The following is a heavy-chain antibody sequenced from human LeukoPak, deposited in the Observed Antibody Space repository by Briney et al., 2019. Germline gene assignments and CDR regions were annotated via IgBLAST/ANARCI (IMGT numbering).Heavy chain of an antibody. V-gene: IGHV4-59*01. Sequence: SETLSLTCTVSGGSISSYSWSWIRQPPGKGLEWIGYIHYNGSPNYNPSLKSRVTISVDTSKNQFSLKLKSVTAADTAVYYCARGGYYGSGNDFRFDPWGQGTLVTVSS. J-gene: IGHJ5*02. D-gene: IGHD3-10*01. CDR3: ARGGYYGSGNDFRFDP. CDR1: GGSISSYS. CDR2: IHYNGSP.